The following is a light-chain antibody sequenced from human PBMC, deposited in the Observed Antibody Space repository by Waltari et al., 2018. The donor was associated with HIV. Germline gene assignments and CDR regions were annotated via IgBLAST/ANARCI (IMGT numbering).Light chain of an antibody. V-gene: IGLV1-51*01. CDR2: ETS. CDR1: SPNIGNNY. J-gene: IGLJ3*02. CDR3: GTWDSTLIAFWR. Sequence: QSVLTQPPSVSAAPGQSVTISCFGGSPNIGNNYVSWYQQIPGKPPKLHIDETSKRASEIHDRFCASKVGTSATLDITGFQTADEADYYCGTWDSTLIAFWRFGGGNKLTVL.